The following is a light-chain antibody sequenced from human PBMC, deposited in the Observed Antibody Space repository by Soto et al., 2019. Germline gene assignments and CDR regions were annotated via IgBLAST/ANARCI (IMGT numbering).Light chain of an antibody. J-gene: IGKJ1*01. CDR2: WAS. Sequence: DIVMTQSPDSLAVSLGERATINCKSSQSVVYSSNNKNYLAWYQQKPGQPPKLLIYWASTRESGFPDRFSGSGSGTDFTLTISSLQAEDVAVYYCQQYYSTPWTFGQGTKVVIK. CDR1: QSVVYSSNNKNY. V-gene: IGKV4-1*01. CDR3: QQYYSTPWT.